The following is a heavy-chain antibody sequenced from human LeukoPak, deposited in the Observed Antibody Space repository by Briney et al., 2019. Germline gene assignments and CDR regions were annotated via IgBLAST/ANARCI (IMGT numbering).Heavy chain of an antibody. J-gene: IGHJ5*02. CDR3: ARIRIVGATKVFLDQFDP. CDR1: GGSISSSSYY. D-gene: IGHD1-26*01. V-gene: IGHV4-39*01. CDR2: IYYSGST. Sequence: SPSETLSLTCTVSGGSISSSSYYWGWIRQPPGKGLEWIGSIYYSGSTYYNPSLKSRVTISVDTSKNQFSLKLSSVTAADTAVYHCARIRIVGATKVFLDQFDPWGQGTLVTVSS.